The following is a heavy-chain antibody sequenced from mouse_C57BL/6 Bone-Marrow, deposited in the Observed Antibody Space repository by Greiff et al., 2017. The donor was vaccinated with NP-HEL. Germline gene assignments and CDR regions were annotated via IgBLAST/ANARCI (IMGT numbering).Heavy chain of an antibody. V-gene: IGHV1-26*01. CDR3: ARGLSILYYFDY. CDR2: INPNNGGI. D-gene: IGHD1-1*02. CDR1: GYTFTDYY. Sequence: VQLQQSGPELVKPGASVKISCKASGYTFTDYYMNWVKQSHGKSLEWIGDINPNNGGISYNQKFKGKATLTVDKSSSTAYMELRSLTSEDSAVYYCARGLSILYYFDYWGQGTTLTVSS. J-gene: IGHJ2*01.